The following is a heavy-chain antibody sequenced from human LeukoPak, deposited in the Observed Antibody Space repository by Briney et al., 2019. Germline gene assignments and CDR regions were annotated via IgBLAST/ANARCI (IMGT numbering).Heavy chain of an antibody. CDR2: ISYDGSNK. D-gene: IGHD3-10*01. Sequence: GGSLRLSCAASGFTFSSYAMHWVRQAPGKGPEWVAVISYDGSNKYYADSVKGRFTISRDNSRNTLYLQMNSLRAEDTAVYYCARIPVDGSGSYYRDYYYGMDVWGQGTTVTVSS. V-gene: IGHV3-30-3*01. CDR3: ARIPVDGSGSYYRDYYYGMDV. CDR1: GFTFSSYA. J-gene: IGHJ6*02.